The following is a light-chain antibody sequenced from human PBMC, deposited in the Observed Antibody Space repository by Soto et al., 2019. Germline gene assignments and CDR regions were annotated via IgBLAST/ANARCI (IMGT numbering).Light chain of an antibody. V-gene: IGLV1-40*01. CDR1: SSNIGAGYD. CDR3: QSYDSSLSGYVV. Sequence: QAVVTQPPSVSGAPGQRVTISCTGSSSNIGAGYDVHWYQQLPGTAPKLLIYGNSNRPSGVPDRFSGSKSGTSAFLAITGLQAEDEADYYCQSYDSSLSGYVVFGGGTKLTVL. CDR2: GNS. J-gene: IGLJ2*01.